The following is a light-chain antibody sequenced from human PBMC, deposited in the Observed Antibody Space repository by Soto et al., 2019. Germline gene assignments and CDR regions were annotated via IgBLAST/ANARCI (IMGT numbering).Light chain of an antibody. CDR1: QSISSW. Sequence: DIQMTHSPSTLSASVGDRXTITCRASQSISSWLAWYQQKPGKAPKLLIYKASSLESGVPSRFSGSGSGTEFTLTISSLQPDDFATDYCQQYNSYPLTFGEGTKVDIK. CDR2: KAS. CDR3: QQYNSYPLT. J-gene: IGKJ4*01. V-gene: IGKV1-5*03.